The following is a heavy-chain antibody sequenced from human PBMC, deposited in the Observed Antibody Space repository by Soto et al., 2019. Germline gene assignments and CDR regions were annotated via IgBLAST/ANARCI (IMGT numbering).Heavy chain of an antibody. CDR3: ARARLLYGFDP. J-gene: IGHJ5*02. D-gene: IGHD4-17*01. Sequence: SVKVSCKASGYSFTSYAISWVRQAPGQGLEWMGGIIPIFGTANYAQKFQGRVTITADESTSTAYMELSSLRSEDTAVYYCARARLLYGFDPWGQGTLVTVSS. CDR2: IIPIFGTA. V-gene: IGHV1-69*13. CDR1: GYSFTSYA.